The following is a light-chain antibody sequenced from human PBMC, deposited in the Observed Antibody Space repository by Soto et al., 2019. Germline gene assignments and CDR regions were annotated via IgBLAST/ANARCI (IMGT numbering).Light chain of an antibody. Sequence: EIVLTQSPATLPLSPGERATLSCRASQSVGGYLAWYQQRPGQAPRLLLHGTSNRATGIPARFSGGGSGTDFTLTISSLEPEDFAVYYCQQRANFGQGTRLEIK. V-gene: IGKV3-11*01. CDR3: QQRAN. J-gene: IGKJ5*01. CDR2: GTS. CDR1: QSVGGY.